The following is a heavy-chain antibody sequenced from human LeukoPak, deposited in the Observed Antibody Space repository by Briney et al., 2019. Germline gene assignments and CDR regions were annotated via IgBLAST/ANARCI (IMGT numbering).Heavy chain of an antibody. V-gene: IGHV1-2*02. Sequence: ASVKVSCKASGYTFTGYYMHWVRQAPGQGLEWMGWINPNSGGTNYAQKFQGRVTMTRDTSISTAYMELSRLRSDDTAVYYCAREGGLWFGPPNYYGMDVWGQGTTVTVSS. J-gene: IGHJ6*02. CDR1: GYTFTGYY. CDR3: AREGGLWFGPPNYYGMDV. CDR2: INPNSGGT. D-gene: IGHD3-10*01.